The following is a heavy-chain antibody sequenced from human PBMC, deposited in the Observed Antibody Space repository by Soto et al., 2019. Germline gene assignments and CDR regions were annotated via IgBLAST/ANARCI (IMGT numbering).Heavy chain of an antibody. CDR3: AKDGAPNNYYDILTGYFFD. CDR1: GFTFSSYV. D-gene: IGHD3-9*01. V-gene: IGHV3-23*01. CDR2: ISGSGGST. Sequence: GGSLRLSCAASGFTFSSYVMSWVRQAPGKGLEWVSAISGSGGSTYYADSVKGRFTISRDNSKNTLYLQMNSLRAEDTAVYYCAKDGAPNNYYDILTGYFFDWGQGTLVTVSS. J-gene: IGHJ4*02.